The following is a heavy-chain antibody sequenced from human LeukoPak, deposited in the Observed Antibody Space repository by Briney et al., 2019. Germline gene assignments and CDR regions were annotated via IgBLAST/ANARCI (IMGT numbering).Heavy chain of an antibody. V-gene: IGHV1-8*01. Sequence: GASVTVSCKASGYTFTTYDINWVRQVPGQGLEWMGWMNPNNGDTGYAQRFQGRVTITRDTSKTTVYMELRSLTSEDTAIFYCARGQWGSYGSWYFDYWGQGSLVTVSS. CDR3: ARGQWGSYGSWYFDY. D-gene: IGHD3-16*01. CDR2: MNPNNGDT. CDR1: GYTFTTYD. J-gene: IGHJ4*02.